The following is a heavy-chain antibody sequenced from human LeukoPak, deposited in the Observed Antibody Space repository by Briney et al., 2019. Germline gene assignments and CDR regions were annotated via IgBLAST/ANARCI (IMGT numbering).Heavy chain of an antibody. J-gene: IGHJ4*02. Sequence: PSQTLSLTCNVSGGSISSGGDYWSWIRQPAGTGLEWIGRIYTSGSTNYNPSLKSRVTISVDTSKNQFSLKLTSVTAADTAVYYCARESLGPPYYFDYWGQGTLVTVSS. CDR1: GGSISSGGDY. V-gene: IGHV4-61*02. CDR3: ARESLGPPYYFDY. D-gene: IGHD1-26*01. CDR2: IYTSGST.